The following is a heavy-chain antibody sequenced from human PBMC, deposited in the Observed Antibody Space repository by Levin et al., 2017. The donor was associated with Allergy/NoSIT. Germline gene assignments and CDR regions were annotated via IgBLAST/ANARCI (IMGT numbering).Heavy chain of an antibody. D-gene: IGHD3-3*01. CDR2: INAGNGNT. CDR3: ARRDEPFGPYPSTFDY. J-gene: IGHJ4*02. V-gene: IGHV1-3*01. Sequence: ASVKVSCKASGYTFTSYAMHWVRQAPGQRLEWMGWINAGNGNTKYSQKFQGRVTITRDTSASTAYMELSSLRSEDTAVYYCARRDEPFGPYPSTFDYWGQGTLVTVSS. CDR1: GYTFTSYA.